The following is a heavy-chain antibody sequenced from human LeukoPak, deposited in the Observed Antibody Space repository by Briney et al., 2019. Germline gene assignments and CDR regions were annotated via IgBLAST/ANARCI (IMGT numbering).Heavy chain of an antibody. V-gene: IGHV4-61*02. Sequence: SQTLSLTCTVSGGSISSGSYYWSWIRQPAGKGLEWIGRIYTSGSTNYNPSLKSRVTISVDTSKNQFSLKLSSVTAADTAIYYCARAVDSSGFSSFQYWGQGTLVTVSS. CDR2: IYTSGST. J-gene: IGHJ1*01. CDR3: ARAVDSSGFSSFQY. D-gene: IGHD3-22*01. CDR1: GGSISSGSYY.